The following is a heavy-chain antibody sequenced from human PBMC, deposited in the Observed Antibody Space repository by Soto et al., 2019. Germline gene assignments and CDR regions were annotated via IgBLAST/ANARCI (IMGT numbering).Heavy chain of an antibody. CDR1: GYTFTSYA. V-gene: IGHV1-3*01. CDR2: INAGNGNT. Sequence: ASVKVSCKASGYTFTSYAMHWVRQAPGQRLEWMGWINAGNGNTKYSQKFQGRVTITRDTSASTAYMELSSLRSEDTAVYYCASVLKQLGYCSSTSCYHGMSWFDPWGQGTLVTVSS. J-gene: IGHJ5*02. CDR3: ASVLKQLGYCSSTSCYHGMSWFDP. D-gene: IGHD2-2*01.